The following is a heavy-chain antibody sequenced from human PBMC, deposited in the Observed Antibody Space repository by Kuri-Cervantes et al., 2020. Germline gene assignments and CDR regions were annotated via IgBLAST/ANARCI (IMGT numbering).Heavy chain of an antibody. CDR3: ARDMLGYDSSGYYSDFKSYGMDV. V-gene: IGHV4-30-2*01. CDR2: IYHSGST. CDR1: GGSISSGGYS. Sequence: SETLSLTCAVSGGSISSGGYSWSWIRQPPGKGLEWIGYIYHSGSTYYNPSLKSRVTISVDRSKNQFSLKLSSVTAADTAVYYCARDMLGYDSSGYYSDFKSYGMDVWGQGTTVTVSS. J-gene: IGHJ6*02. D-gene: IGHD3-22*01.